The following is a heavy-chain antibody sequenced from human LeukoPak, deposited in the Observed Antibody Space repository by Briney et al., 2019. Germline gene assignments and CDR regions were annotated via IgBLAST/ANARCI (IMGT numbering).Heavy chain of an antibody. Sequence: PGGSLRLSCAASGFTFSSYAMSWVRQAPGKGLEWVSAISGSGGSTYYADSVKGRFTISRDNSKNTLYLQMNSLRSEDTAVYYCAKVGDCSSTSCYPLGWFDPWGQGTLVTVSS. V-gene: IGHV3-23*01. J-gene: IGHJ5*02. D-gene: IGHD2-2*01. CDR1: GFTFSSYA. CDR2: ISGSGGST. CDR3: AKVGDCSSTSCYPLGWFDP.